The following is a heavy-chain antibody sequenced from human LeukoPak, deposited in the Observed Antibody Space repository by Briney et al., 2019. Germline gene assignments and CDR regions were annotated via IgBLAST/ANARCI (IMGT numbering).Heavy chain of an antibody. CDR2: INHSGST. CDR1: GGSFSGYY. Sequence: PSETLSLTCAVYGGSFSGYYWSWIRQPPGKGLEWIGEINHSGSTNYNPSLKSRVTISVDTSKNQFSLKLSSVTAADTAVYYCARGILLWFGELYFDYWGQGTLVTVSS. J-gene: IGHJ4*02. CDR3: ARGILLWFGELYFDY. V-gene: IGHV4-34*01. D-gene: IGHD3-10*01.